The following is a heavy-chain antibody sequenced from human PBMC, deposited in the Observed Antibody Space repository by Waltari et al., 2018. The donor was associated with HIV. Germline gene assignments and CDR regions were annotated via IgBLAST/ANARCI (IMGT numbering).Heavy chain of an antibody. J-gene: IGHJ5*02. V-gene: IGHV4-39*01. D-gene: IGHD2-21*02. CDR3: ARQDWYYPES. Sequence: QLQLQESGPGLVKPSETLSLTCAVSGGSINNANYYWGWIRQPPGKGLEWIGNIYFSGKTYNNPSLMSRVTISVDTSKDQFSLKLTSVTAADTAVYYCARQDWYYPESWGQGTLVSVSS. CDR1: GGSINNANYY. CDR2: IYFSGKT.